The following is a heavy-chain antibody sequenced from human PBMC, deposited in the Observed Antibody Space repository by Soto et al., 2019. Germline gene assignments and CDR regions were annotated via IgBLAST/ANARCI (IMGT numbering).Heavy chain of an antibody. V-gene: IGHV3-48*03. D-gene: IGHD6-13*01. CDR1: GFTFSSYE. CDR3: AREEQQLVHSIDY. Sequence: PGGSLRLSCAASGFTFSSYEMNWVRQAPGKGLEWVSYISSSGSTIYYADSVKGRFTISRDNAKYSLYLQMNSLRAEDTAVYYCAREEQQLVHSIDYWGQGTLVTVSS. J-gene: IGHJ4*02. CDR2: ISSSGSTI.